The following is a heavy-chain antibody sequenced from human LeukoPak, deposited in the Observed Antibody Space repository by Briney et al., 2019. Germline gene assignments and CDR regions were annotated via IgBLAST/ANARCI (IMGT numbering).Heavy chain of an antibody. D-gene: IGHD6-13*01. V-gene: IGHV3-23*01. CDR3: AKGEAAAGTPPLGY. Sequence: GGSLRLSCAASGFTFSSYAMSWVRQAPGKGLEWVSAISGSGGSTYYADSVKGRFTISRDNSKNTLYLQMNSLRAEDTAVYYCAKGEAAAGTPPLGYWGQGTLVTVSS. CDR2: ISGSGGST. J-gene: IGHJ4*02. CDR1: GFTFSSYA.